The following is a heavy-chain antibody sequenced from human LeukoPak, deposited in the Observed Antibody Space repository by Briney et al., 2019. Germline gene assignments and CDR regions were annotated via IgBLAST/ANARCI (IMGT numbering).Heavy chain of an antibody. CDR1: GGSISSYY. Sequence: SETLSLTCTVSGGSISSYYWSWIRQPPGKGLEWIGYIYYSGSTNYNPSLKSRVTISVDTSKNQFSLKLSSVTAADTAVYYCARGLRFLEWLLYRDNWFDPWGQGTPVTVSS. V-gene: IGHV4-59*01. CDR3: ARGLRFLEWLLYRDNWFDP. D-gene: IGHD3-3*01. CDR2: IYYSGST. J-gene: IGHJ5*02.